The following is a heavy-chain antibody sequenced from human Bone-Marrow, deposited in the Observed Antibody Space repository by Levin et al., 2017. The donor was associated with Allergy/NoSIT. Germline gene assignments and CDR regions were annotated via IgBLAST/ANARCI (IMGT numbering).Heavy chain of an antibody. D-gene: IGHD1-1*01. J-gene: IGHJ5*02. Sequence: KQSGPTLVKPTQTLTLTCTLSGFSLSTSGVAVGWIRQPPGKALEWLALIYGDDEKRYRPSLRSRLTITKDTSKNQVFLTMTNMDPVDSATYYCAHSTGDGWFDPWGQGTLVTVSS. CDR3: AHSTGDGWFDP. CDR2: IYGDDEK. V-gene: IGHV2-5*02. CDR1: GFSLSTSGVA.